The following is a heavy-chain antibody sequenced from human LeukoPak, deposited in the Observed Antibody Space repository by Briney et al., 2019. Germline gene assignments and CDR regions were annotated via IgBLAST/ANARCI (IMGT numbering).Heavy chain of an antibody. Sequence: SETLSLTCTVSGGSISSGYYWGWIRQPPGEGLEWIGSIYHSGSTYYNPSLKSRVTISVDTSKNQFSLKLSSVTAADTAVYYCARGPGKQQLVGRFDPWGQGTLVTVSS. CDR2: IYHSGST. CDR1: GGSISSGYY. CDR3: ARGPGKQQLVGRFDP. D-gene: IGHD6-13*01. V-gene: IGHV4-38-2*02. J-gene: IGHJ5*02.